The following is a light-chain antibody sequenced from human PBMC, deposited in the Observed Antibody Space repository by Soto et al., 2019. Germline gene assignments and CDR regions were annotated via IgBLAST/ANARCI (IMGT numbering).Light chain of an antibody. CDR1: SRDVGSYNY. J-gene: IGLJ1*01. V-gene: IGLV2-14*01. Sequence: QSALTQPASVSGSPGQSITISCTGTSRDVGSYNYVSWYQQHPGKAPKLIMYDVTNRPSGVSNRFSGYKSGNTASLSISGLQAEDEADYYCSSYTTRSTVVFGTGTKLTVL. CDR3: SSYTTRSTVV. CDR2: DVT.